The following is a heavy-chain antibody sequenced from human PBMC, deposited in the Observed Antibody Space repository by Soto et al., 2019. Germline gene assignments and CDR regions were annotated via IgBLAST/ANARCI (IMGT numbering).Heavy chain of an antibody. J-gene: IGHJ5*02. CDR2: IWYDGSNK. Sequence: QVQLVESGGGVVQPGRSLRLSCAASGFTFSSYGMHWVRQAPGKGLEWVSVIWYDGSNKYYADSVKGRFTISRDNSKNTLYLQMNSLRAEDTAVYYCARDKFGSSSRPSWFDPWGQGTLVTVSS. V-gene: IGHV3-33*01. D-gene: IGHD6-6*01. CDR1: GFTFSSYG. CDR3: ARDKFGSSSRPSWFDP.